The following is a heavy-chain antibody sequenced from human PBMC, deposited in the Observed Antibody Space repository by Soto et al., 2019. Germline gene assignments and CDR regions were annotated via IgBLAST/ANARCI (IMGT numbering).Heavy chain of an antibody. J-gene: IGHJ5*02. D-gene: IGHD3-22*01. CDR3: ARDTGGDSSGYPINWFDP. Sequence: QVQLVESGGGVVQPGRSLRLSCAASGFTFSSYGMHWVRQAPGKGLEWVAVIWYDGSNKYYADSVKGRFTISRDNSKNTLYLQMNRLRAEDTAVYYCARDTGGDSSGYPINWFDPWGQGTLVTVSS. CDR1: GFTFSSYG. CDR2: IWYDGSNK. V-gene: IGHV3-33*01.